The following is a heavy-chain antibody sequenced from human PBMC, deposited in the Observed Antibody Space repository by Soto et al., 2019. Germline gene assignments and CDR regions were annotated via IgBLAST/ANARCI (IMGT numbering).Heavy chain of an antibody. Sequence: HPVGSLRLSCAASGFTFSAHGMHWVRQAPGKGLEWVAVIWFDGNNKYYADSVKGRFTISRDNSKNTVNLQMNSLRAEDTAVYYCARDIIHDSSGAFDYWGQGTQVTVSS. V-gene: IGHV3-33*01. CDR2: IWFDGNNK. J-gene: IGHJ4*02. CDR3: ARDIIHDSSGAFDY. D-gene: IGHD3-22*01. CDR1: GFTFSAHG.